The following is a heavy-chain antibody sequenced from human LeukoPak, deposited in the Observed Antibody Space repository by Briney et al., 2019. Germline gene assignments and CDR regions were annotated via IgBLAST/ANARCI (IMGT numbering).Heavy chain of an antibody. Sequence: PGGSLRLSCAASGFTFSSYGMHWVRQAPGKGLEWISYISGDGRTIYYKDSVKGRFTISRDNSKNTLYLQMNSLRAEDTAVYYCAKAGNRNKDPSDFWSGYYSDYWGQGTLVTVSS. CDR2: ISGDGRTI. CDR1: GFTFSSYG. J-gene: IGHJ4*02. V-gene: IGHV3-48*01. D-gene: IGHD3-3*01. CDR3: AKAGNRNKDPSDFWSGYYSDY.